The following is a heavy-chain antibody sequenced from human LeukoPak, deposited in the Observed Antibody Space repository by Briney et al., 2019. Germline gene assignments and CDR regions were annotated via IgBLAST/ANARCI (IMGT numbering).Heavy chain of an antibody. D-gene: IGHD3-22*01. CDR1: GDSVSSNIAA. J-gene: IGHJ6*02. CDR3: ARDPLLTYYYDSSGYPYYYYGMDV. CDR2: TYYRSKWYN. V-gene: IGHV6-1*01. Sequence: SQTLSLTCAISGDSVSSNIAAWNWIRQSPSRGLEWLGRTYYRSKWYNDYAVSVKSRITINPDTSKNQFSLQLNSVTPEDTAVYYCARDPLLTYYYDSSGYPYYYYGMDVWGQGTTVTVSS.